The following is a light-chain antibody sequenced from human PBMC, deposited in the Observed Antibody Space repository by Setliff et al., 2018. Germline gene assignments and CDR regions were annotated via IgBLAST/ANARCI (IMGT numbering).Light chain of an antibody. CDR2: DVS. V-gene: IGLV2-14*01. J-gene: IGLJ1*01. CDR3: SSYTSSSTYV. Sequence: SVLTQPASVSGSPGQTITISCTGTSSDVGNYIYVSWYQQHPGKAPKLMIYDVSKRPSGVSNRFSGSKSGNTASLTISGLQAEDEADYYCSSYTSSSTYVFGTGTKVTVL. CDR1: SSDVGNYIY.